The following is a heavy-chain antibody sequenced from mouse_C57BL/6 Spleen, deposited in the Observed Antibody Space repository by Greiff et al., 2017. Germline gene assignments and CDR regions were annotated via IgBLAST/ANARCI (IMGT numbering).Heavy chain of an antibody. CDR3: AREIGLGHFDY. CDR1: GYAFTNYL. Sequence: VQRVESGAELVRPGTSVKVSCKASGYAFTNYLIEWVKQRPGQGLEWIGVINPGSGGTNYNEKFKGKATLTADKSSSTAYMQLSSLTSEDSAVYFCAREIGLGHFDYWGQGTTLTVSS. J-gene: IGHJ2*01. CDR2: INPGSGGT. V-gene: IGHV1-54*01.